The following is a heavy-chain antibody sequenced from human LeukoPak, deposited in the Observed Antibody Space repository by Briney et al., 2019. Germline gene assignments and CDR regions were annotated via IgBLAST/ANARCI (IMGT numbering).Heavy chain of an antibody. CDR1: GYTFTHYA. Sequence: ASVKLSCKASGYTFTHYAVHCVRQAPRQRLERMGWTNVGNTNTEPSQKFQDRLTLTSDTTATTVYMKLSSLRAEDTAVYSCARDDFSTYPGLNYFDYWGQGSLVTVSS. V-gene: IGHV1-3*01. J-gene: IGHJ4*02. CDR3: ARDDFSTYPGLNYFDY. D-gene: IGHD4-11*01. CDR2: TNVGNTNT.